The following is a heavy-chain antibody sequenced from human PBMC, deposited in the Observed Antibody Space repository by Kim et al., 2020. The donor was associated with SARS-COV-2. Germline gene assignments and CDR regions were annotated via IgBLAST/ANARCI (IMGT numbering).Heavy chain of an antibody. D-gene: IGHD3-16*02. J-gene: IGHJ3*02. V-gene: IGHV4-59*08. Sequence: HPDRKNRVSIALDASKNQFSLKLSSVTAADTAVYYCARRGGYPLSAFDIWGQGTMVTVSS. CDR3: ARRGGYPLSAFDI.